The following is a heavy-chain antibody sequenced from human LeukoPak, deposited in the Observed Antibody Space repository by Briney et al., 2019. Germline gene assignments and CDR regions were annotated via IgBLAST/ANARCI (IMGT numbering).Heavy chain of an antibody. J-gene: IGHJ4*02. Sequence: GGSLRLSCTVSGFTVSTNSMSWVRQAPGKGLEWVSFIYSDNTHYSDSVKGRFTISRDNSKDTLYLQMNSLRAEDTAVYYCARRAGAYSHPYDYWGQGTLVTVSS. V-gene: IGHV3-53*01. D-gene: IGHD4-17*01. CDR1: GFTVSTNS. CDR2: IYSDNT. CDR3: ARRAGAYSHPYDY.